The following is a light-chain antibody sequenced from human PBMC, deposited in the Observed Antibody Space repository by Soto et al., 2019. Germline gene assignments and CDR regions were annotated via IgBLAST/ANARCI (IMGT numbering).Light chain of an antibody. CDR2: DAS. V-gene: IGKV3-11*01. CDR3: QQRSNWPPSWT. J-gene: IGKJ2*02. Sequence: IVLTQSPATLSLSPGERATLSCRASQSVSSYLAWYYQKPGQAPRLLIFDASNRATGIPARFSGSGSGTDFTLTISRLEPEDFAVYYCQQRSNWPPSWTFGQGTKLEIK. CDR1: QSVSSY.